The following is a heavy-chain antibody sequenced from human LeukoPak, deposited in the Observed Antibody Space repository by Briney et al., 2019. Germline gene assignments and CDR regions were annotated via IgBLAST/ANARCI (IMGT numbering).Heavy chain of an antibody. Sequence: SETLSLTCTVSGGSIGSYYWSWIRQPPGKGLEWIGYIYCSGSTNYNPSLKSRVTISVDTSKNQFSLKLSSVTAADTAVYYCARSYDSSGYYYPYYYGMDVWGQGTTVTVSS. CDR1: GGSIGSYY. V-gene: IGHV4-59*01. CDR2: IYCSGST. D-gene: IGHD3-22*01. CDR3: ARSYDSSGYYYPYYYGMDV. J-gene: IGHJ6*02.